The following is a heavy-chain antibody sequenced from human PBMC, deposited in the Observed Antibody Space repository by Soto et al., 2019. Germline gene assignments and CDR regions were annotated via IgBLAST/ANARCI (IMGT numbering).Heavy chain of an antibody. J-gene: IGHJ4*02. CDR3: ASALYYYDSSGYYSFDY. D-gene: IGHD3-22*01. V-gene: IGHV3-53*01. CDR2: IYSGGST. CDR1: GFTVSSNY. Sequence: EVQLVESGGGLIQPGGSLRLSCAASGFTVSSNYMSWVRQAPGKGLEWVSVIYSGGSTYYADSVMGRFTISRDNSKNTLYLQMNSLRAEDTAVYYCASALYYYDSSGYYSFDYWGQGTLVTVSS.